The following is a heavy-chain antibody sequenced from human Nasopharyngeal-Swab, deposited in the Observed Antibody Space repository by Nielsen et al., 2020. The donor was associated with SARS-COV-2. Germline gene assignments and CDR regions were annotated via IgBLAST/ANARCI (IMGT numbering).Heavy chain of an antibody. V-gene: IGHV3-48*01. J-gene: IGHJ4*02. CDR3: AKDQGLLNPYFDY. D-gene: IGHD3-3*01. CDR1: GFTFSSYS. Sequence: GESLKISCAASGFTFSSYSMNWVRQAPGKGLEWVSYISSSSSTIYYADSVKGRFTISRDNAKNSLYLQMNSLRAEDTALYYCAKDQGLLNPYFDYWGQGTLVTVSS. CDR2: ISSSSSTI.